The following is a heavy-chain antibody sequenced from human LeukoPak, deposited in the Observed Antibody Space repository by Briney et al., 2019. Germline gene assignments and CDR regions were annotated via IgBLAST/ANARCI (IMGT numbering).Heavy chain of an antibody. D-gene: IGHD1-26*01. V-gene: IGHV3-23*01. CDR2: IIGSGGST. CDR3: ARRLWELLTHDY. J-gene: IGHJ4*02. CDR1: GFTFSSYA. Sequence: GSLRLSCAASGFTFSSYAMSWVRQAPRKGLEWVSAIIGSGGSTYYADPVKGRFTISRDNSKNTLYLQMNSLRAEDTAVYYCARRLWELLTHDYWGQGTLVTVSS.